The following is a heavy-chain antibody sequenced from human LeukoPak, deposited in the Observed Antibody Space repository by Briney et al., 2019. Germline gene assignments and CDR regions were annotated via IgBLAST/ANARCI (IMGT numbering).Heavy chain of an antibody. V-gene: IGHV7-4-1*02. J-gene: IGHJ4*02. Sequence: GASVKVSCKASGDTFSRYTINWVRQAPGLGLEWMGWINTNTGNPTYAQGFTGRFVFSLDTSVSTAYLQISSLKAEDTAVYYCARVMVRGVIIPGYWGQGTLVTVSS. CDR2: INTNTGNP. CDR3: ARVMVRGVIIPGY. D-gene: IGHD3-10*01. CDR1: GDTFSRYT.